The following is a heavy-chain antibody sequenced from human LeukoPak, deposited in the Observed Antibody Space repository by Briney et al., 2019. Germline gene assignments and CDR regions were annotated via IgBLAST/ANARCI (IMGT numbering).Heavy chain of an antibody. D-gene: IGHD4-17*01. Sequence: SETLSLTCTVSGGTINSHYWSWIRQPPGEGLEGISYPHPNGRTKYNPSLKSRVTISLDTSKNQVSLKLYSVTAADTAVYFCARHYLYGDSSWDSWGPGNLVTVSS. V-gene: IGHV4-4*09. CDR1: GGTINSHY. J-gene: IGHJ4*02. CDR2: PHPNGRT. CDR3: ARHYLYGDSSWDS.